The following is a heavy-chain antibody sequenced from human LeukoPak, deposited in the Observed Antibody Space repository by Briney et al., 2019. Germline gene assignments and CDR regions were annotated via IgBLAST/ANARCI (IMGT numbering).Heavy chain of an antibody. V-gene: IGHV3-23*01. CDR3: AKERLDSDGYYSGFDY. Sequence: GGSLRLSCAASGFTFSSFALSWVRQAPGKGLEWVSAISGRGRGGSTYYADSVKGRFTISRDNSKNTLYLHMNSLRAEDTAVYYCAKERLDSDGYYSGFDYWGQGTLVTVSS. D-gene: IGHD3-22*01. CDR2: ISGRGRGGST. J-gene: IGHJ4*02. CDR1: GFTFSSFA.